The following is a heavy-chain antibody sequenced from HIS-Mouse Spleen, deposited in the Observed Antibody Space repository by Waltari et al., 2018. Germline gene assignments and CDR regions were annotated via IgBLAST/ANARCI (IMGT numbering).Heavy chain of an antibody. D-gene: IGHD6-13*01. Sequence: QLQLQESGPGLVKPSETLSLTCTVSGGYISSSSYYWGWIRQPPRKGLEWIGSIYYSGSTYYNPSLKSRVTISVDTSKNQFSLKLSSVTAADTAVYYCAREIPYSSSWYDWYFDLWGRGTLVTVSS. CDR3: AREIPYSSSWYDWYFDL. J-gene: IGHJ2*01. V-gene: IGHV4-39*07. CDR1: GGYISSSSYY. CDR2: IYYSGST.